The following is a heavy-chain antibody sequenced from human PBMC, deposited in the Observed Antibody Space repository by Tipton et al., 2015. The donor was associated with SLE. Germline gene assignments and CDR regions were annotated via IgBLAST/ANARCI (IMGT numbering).Heavy chain of an antibody. Sequence: SLRLSCAASGFTFSSFGMHWVRQAPGKGLDWVALVYSDGGNEYYAASVKGRFTISRDNSKSTLYLQMNSLRDEDTAVYYCAREESGYYYYYYGMDVWGQGTTVTVSS. D-gene: IGHD3-10*01. CDR3: AREESGYYYYYYGMDV. V-gene: IGHV3-30*03. CDR1: GFTFSSFG. J-gene: IGHJ6*02. CDR2: VYSDGGNE.